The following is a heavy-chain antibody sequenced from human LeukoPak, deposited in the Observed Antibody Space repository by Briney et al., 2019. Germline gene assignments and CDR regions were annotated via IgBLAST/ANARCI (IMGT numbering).Heavy chain of an antibody. Sequence: GGSLRLSCAASGFTFSSYGMSWVRQAPGKGLEWVSPISSSGGGSYYADSVKGRFTISRDNSKNTLYLQMNSLRAEDTAVYYCARAKGVTQRTPSDYWGQGTLVTVSS. J-gene: IGHJ4*02. CDR3: ARAKGVTQRTPSDY. V-gene: IGHV3-23*01. D-gene: IGHD2-21*02. CDR2: ISSSGGGS. CDR1: GFTFSSYG.